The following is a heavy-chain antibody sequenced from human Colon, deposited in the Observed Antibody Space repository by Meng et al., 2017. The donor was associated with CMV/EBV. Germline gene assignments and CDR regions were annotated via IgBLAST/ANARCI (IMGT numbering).Heavy chain of an antibody. CDR3: ARVSSAGLALDV. J-gene: IGHJ3*01. D-gene: IGHD6-19*01. Sequence: GGSLRLSCAASGFTFNNYNMHWVRQAPGKGLEWLSVIYSTGRTFYADSAKGRFTISRDTSQNTVYLQMDTLRVEDTAMYYCARVSSAGLALDVWGQGTMVTVSS. V-gene: IGHV3-53*01. CDR1: GFTFNNYN. CDR2: IYSTGRT.